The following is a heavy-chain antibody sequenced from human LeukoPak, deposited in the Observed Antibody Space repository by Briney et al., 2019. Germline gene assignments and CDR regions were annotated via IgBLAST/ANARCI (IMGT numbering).Heavy chain of an antibody. CDR3: AKTRGYSNSWYDY. CDR1: GFTFSNYA. D-gene: IGHD6-13*01. CDR2: ISYDGINK. V-gene: IGHV3-30-3*02. J-gene: IGHJ4*02. Sequence: GGSLRLSCAASGFTFSNYAMRWVRQAPGKGLEWVAVISYDGINKYYADSVKGRFTISRDNSNNTLYLQMNSLRAEDTAVYYCAKTRGYSNSWYDYWGQGTLLTVSS.